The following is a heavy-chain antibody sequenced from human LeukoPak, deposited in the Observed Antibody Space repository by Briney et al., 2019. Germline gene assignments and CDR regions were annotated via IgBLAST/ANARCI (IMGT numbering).Heavy chain of an antibody. D-gene: IGHD1-26*01. CDR3: ARALQVGATHYFDY. V-gene: IGHV1-2*02. CDR1: GYTFTAYY. CDR2: INSDSGDT. Sequence: ASMKVSCKTSGYTFTAYYIHWVRQAPGRGLEWMGWINSDSGDTNYAPKFQGRVTMTRDTSITTAYLELSGLRPDDAAVYYCARALQVGATHYFDYWGQGTLVTVSS. J-gene: IGHJ4*02.